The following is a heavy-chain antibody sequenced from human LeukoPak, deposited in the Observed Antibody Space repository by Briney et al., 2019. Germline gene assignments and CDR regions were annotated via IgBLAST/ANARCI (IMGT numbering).Heavy chain of an antibody. Sequence: SETLSLTCTVSGYSISSGFYWGWIRQPPGKGLEWTGSIYHSGSTYYNPSLKSRVTISVDTSKNQFSLKLSSLTAADTAVYYCARDPFITIFGVVIRRDYWGQGTLVTVSS. CDR3: ARDPFITIFGVVIRRDY. J-gene: IGHJ4*02. CDR1: GYSISSGFY. V-gene: IGHV4-38-2*02. D-gene: IGHD3-3*01. CDR2: IYHSGST.